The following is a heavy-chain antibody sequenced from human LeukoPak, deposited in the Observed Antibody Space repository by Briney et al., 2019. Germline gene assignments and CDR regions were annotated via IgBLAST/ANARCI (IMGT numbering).Heavy chain of an antibody. V-gene: IGHV4-34*01. Sequence: PSETLSLTCAVYGGSFSGYYWSWIRQPPGKGLEWIGEINHSGSTNYNPSLKSRATISVDTSKNQFSLKLSSVTAADTAVYYCARGFSGTIPFDYWGQGTLVTVSS. CDR1: GGSFSGYY. CDR3: ARGFSGTIPFDY. D-gene: IGHD2-2*02. CDR2: INHSGST. J-gene: IGHJ4*02.